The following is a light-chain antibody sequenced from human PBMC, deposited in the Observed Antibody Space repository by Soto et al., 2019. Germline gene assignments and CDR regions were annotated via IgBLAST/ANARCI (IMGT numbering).Light chain of an antibody. V-gene: IGKV3-15*01. Sequence: ELVMTQSPATLSVSPGERATLSCRASQSFSSNVAWYQQKPGQAPRLLIYGTSTRVTGIPARFSGSGSGTDFTLTISILEPEDFAVYYCQQYGTSHLTFGGGTKVDI. J-gene: IGKJ4*01. CDR1: QSFSSN. CDR3: QQYGTSHLT. CDR2: GTS.